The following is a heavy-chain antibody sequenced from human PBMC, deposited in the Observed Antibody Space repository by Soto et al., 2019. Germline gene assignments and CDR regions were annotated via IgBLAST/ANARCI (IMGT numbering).Heavy chain of an antibody. CDR2: IIPIFGTA. D-gene: IGHD6-13*01. CDR3: ARPCPGIAAAGPRPLDV. Sequence: ASVKVSCKASGGTFSSYAISWVRQAPGQGLEWMGGIIPIFGTANYAQKFQGRVTITADESTSTAYMELSSLRSEDTAVYYCARPCPGIAAAGPRPLDVWGQGTTVTVSS. V-gene: IGHV1-69*13. CDR1: GGTFSSYA. J-gene: IGHJ6*02.